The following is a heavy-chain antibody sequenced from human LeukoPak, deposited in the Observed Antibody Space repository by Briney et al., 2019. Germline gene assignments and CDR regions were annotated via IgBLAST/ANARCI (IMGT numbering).Heavy chain of an antibody. J-gene: IGHJ4*02. D-gene: IGHD1-14*01. Sequence: SGTLSLTCAVSGGSISSSNWWSWVRQPPGKGLEWIGEIYHSGSTNYNPSLKSRVTISIDTSKNQFSLELSSVTAADTAVYFCARGRARITGRRANFDYWGQGTLVTVSS. CDR1: GGSISSSNW. V-gene: IGHV4-4*02. CDR2: IYHSGST. CDR3: ARGRARITGRRANFDY.